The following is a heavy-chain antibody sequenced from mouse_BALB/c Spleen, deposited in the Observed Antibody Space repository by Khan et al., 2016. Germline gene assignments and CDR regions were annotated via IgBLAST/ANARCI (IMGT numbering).Heavy chain of an antibody. CDR1: GYTFTNYG. CDR2: INTYTGEP. J-gene: IGHJ3*01. D-gene: IGHD1-1*01. Sequence: QIQLVQSGPELKKPGETVKISCKASGYTFTNYGMNWVKQAPGKGLKWMGWINTYTGEPKYADDFKGRFAFSLQTTASTAYLKNNNLKNEETATYFWAISCAYGWFASWCQGTLVPVSA. CDR3: AISCAYGWFAS. V-gene: IGHV9-3-1*01.